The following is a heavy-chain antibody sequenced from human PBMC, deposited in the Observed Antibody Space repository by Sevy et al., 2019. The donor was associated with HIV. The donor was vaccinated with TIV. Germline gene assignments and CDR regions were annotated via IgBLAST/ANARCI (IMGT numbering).Heavy chain of an antibody. D-gene: IGHD3-9*01. CDR1: GGSISPYY. CDR2: MYYSGNT. CDR3: AREGGLVDYGMDV. V-gene: IGHV4-59*01. J-gene: IGHJ6*02. Sequence: SETLSLTCTVSGGSISPYYWSWIRQPPGKGLQWIGYMYYSGNTNYNPSLRSRVTISLDTSNSQFSLNLSSVTAQDTAVYYCAREGGLVDYGMDVWGPRTTVTVSS.